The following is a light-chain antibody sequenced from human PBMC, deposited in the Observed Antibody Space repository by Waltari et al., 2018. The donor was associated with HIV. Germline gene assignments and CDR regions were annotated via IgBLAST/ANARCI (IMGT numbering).Light chain of an antibody. CDR2: RNK. CDR3: AVWDDTLRGV. J-gene: IGLJ2*01. V-gene: IGLV1-47*01. CDR1: RSNIGTNY. Sequence: QSVLTQPPSASGTPGQRVTISCSGSRSNIGTNYVYWYPQLPGTAPKVVIYRNKQRPSGVPDRFSGSKSGTSASLAINGLRSEDEANYYCAVWDDTLRGVFGGGTKLTVL.